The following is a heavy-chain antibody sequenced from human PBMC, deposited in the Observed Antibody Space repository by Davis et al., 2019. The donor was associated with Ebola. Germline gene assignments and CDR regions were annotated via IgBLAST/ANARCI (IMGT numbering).Heavy chain of an antibody. Sequence: GESLKISCAASGFTFSNYNMNWVRRAPGKGLEWVSSISTTSSSIYYADSVKGRFTVSRDNAKNSLYLQLNSLRAEDTAVYFCARGGAVAPDWGPGTLVTVSS. J-gene: IGHJ4*02. D-gene: IGHD4-23*01. CDR1: GFTFSNYN. V-gene: IGHV3-21*01. CDR2: ISTTSSSI. CDR3: ARGGAVAPD.